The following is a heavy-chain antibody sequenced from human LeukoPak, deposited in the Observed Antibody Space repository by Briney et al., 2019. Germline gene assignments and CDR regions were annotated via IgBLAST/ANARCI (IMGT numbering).Heavy chain of an antibody. D-gene: IGHD6-19*01. Sequence: ASVKVSCKASGYTLTSYNMHWARQAPGQGLEWMGGIIPIFGTANYAQKFQGRVTITADESTSTAYMELSSLRSEDTAVYYCARDDSSGYWGQGTLVTVSS. CDR1: GYTLTSYN. CDR2: IIPIFGTA. V-gene: IGHV1-69*13. J-gene: IGHJ4*02. CDR3: ARDDSSGY.